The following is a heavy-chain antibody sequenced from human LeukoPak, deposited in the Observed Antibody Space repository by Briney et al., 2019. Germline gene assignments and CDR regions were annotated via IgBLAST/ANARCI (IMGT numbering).Heavy chain of an antibody. J-gene: IGHJ4*02. CDR2: FDPEDGET. Sequence: ASVKVSCKVSGYTLTELSMHGVRQAPGKGLEWMGGFDPEDGETIYAQKFQGRVTMTEDTSTDTAYMELSSLRSEDTAVYYCATAGYSSGWYYFDYWGQGTLVTVSS. CDR3: ATAGYSSGWYYFDY. V-gene: IGHV1-24*01. CDR1: GYTLTELS. D-gene: IGHD6-19*01.